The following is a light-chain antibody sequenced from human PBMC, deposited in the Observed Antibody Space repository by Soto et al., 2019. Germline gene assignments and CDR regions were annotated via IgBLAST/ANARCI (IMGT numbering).Light chain of an antibody. J-gene: IGLJ3*02. Sequence: QSALTQPPSASGSPGQSVTISCTGTSSDVGAYNYVSWYQQYPGKAPKLMIYEVSKRPSGVPDRFSGSKSGKTASLTDSGLQPEDEADYYCTSYAGSNIWVFGGGTKLTVL. CDR2: EVS. CDR3: TSYAGSNIWV. CDR1: SSDVGAYNY. V-gene: IGLV2-8*01.